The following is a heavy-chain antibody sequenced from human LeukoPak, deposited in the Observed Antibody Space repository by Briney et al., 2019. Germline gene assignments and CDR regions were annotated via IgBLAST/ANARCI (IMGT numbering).Heavy chain of an antibody. V-gene: IGHV3-21*01. D-gene: IGHD4-17*01. CDR2: ISSSSSYI. Sequence: GGSLRLSCAASGFTFSSYSMNWVRQAPGKGLEWVSSISSSSSYIYYADSVKGRFTISRDNAKNSLYLQMNSLRPEDTAVYYCARDPATTVTTYAYWGQGTLVTVSS. CDR3: ARDPATTVTTYAY. J-gene: IGHJ4*02. CDR1: GFTFSSYS.